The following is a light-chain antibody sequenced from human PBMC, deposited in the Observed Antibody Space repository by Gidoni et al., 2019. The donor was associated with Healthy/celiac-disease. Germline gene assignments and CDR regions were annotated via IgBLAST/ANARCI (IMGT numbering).Light chain of an antibody. Sequence: VLTQSPGTLSLSPGERTTLSCRASQSVSSSYLAWYQQKPGQAPRLLIYGASSRATGIPDRFSGSGSGTDFTLTISRLEPEDFAVYYCQQYGSSPRTFGQGTKVEIK. V-gene: IGKV3-20*01. J-gene: IGKJ1*01. CDR1: QSVSSSY. CDR2: GAS. CDR3: QQYGSSPRT.